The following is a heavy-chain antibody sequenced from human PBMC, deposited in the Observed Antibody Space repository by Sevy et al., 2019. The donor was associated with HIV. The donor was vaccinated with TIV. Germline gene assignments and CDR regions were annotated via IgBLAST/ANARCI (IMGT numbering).Heavy chain of an antibody. CDR2: ISTYNGDT. CDR3: VRLDLSGSGWYGNGMDV. Sequence: ASVKVSCKASGYTFSSYGITWVRQAPGQGLEWMGWISTYNGDTNYAQKLQGRVTMTTDTSTSTAYMDLGSLRFDDTAVYYFVRLDLSGSGWYGNGMDVWGQGTTVTVSS. V-gene: IGHV1-18*01. J-gene: IGHJ6*02. D-gene: IGHD6-19*01. CDR1: GYTFSSYG.